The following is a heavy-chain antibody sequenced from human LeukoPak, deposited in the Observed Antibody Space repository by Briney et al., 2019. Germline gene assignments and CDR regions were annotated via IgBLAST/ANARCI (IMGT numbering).Heavy chain of an antibody. J-gene: IGHJ6*02. D-gene: IGHD4-17*01. V-gene: IGHV3-33*01. Sequence: GGPLRLSCAASGFTFSSYGMHWVRQAPGKGLEWVAFIWYDGSNKYYADSVKGRFTISRDNSKNTLYPQMNSLRAEDTAVYYCARGLVTTRYYYYGMDVWGQGTTVTVSS. CDR1: GFTFSSYG. CDR3: ARGLVTTRYYYYGMDV. CDR2: IWYDGSNK.